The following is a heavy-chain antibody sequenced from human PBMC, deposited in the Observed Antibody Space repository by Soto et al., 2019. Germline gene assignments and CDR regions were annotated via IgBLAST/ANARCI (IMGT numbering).Heavy chain of an antibody. CDR3: ARGLPGGYYMDV. CDR2: MNPNSGNT. J-gene: IGHJ6*03. V-gene: IGHV1-8*01. CDR1: GYTFTSYD. Sequence: ASVKVSCTASGYTFTSYDINWVRQATGQGLEWMGWMNPNSGNTGYAQKFQGRVTMTRNTSISTAYMELSSLRSEDTAVYYCARGLPGGYYMDVWGKGTTVTVSS. D-gene: IGHD1-26*01.